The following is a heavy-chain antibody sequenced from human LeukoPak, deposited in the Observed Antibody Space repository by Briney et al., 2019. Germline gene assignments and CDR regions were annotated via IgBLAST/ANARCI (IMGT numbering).Heavy chain of an antibody. CDR1: GFTFSSYA. Sequence: HPGGSLRLSCAASGFTFSSYAMGWVRQAPGKGLEWVSAISGSGGSTYYADSVKGRFTISRDNSKNTLYLQMNSLRAEDTAVYYCAKDLITYYYGSGSPRPVDYWGQGTLVTVSS. V-gene: IGHV3-23*01. CDR3: AKDLITYYYGSGSPRPVDY. CDR2: ISGSGGST. J-gene: IGHJ4*02. D-gene: IGHD3-10*01.